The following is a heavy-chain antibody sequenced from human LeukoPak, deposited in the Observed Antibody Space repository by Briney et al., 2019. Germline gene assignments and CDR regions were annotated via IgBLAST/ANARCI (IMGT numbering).Heavy chain of an antibody. Sequence: GGSLRLSCAASGFTFSSYWMSWVRQAPGKGLEWVANIKQDGSEKYYVDSVKGRFTISRYNAKNSLYLQMNSLRAEDTAVYYCASSTYYYDSSGYHYNYWGQGTLVTVSS. CDR1: GFTFSSYW. CDR2: IKQDGSEK. V-gene: IGHV3-7*01. D-gene: IGHD3-22*01. J-gene: IGHJ4*02. CDR3: ASSTYYYDSSGYHYNY.